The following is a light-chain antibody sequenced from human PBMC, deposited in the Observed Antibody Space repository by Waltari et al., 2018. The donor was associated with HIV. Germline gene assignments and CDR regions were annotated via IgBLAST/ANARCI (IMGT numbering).Light chain of an antibody. CDR2: DVN. V-gene: IGLV2-14*03. Sequence: QSALSQPASVSASPGQSVALPFSGSASDLGRYNYVSWYQQHPDRAPTLILFDVNNRPSGISDRFSGSKSGTTASLTISTVRTDDEADYYCASYTVNSTGVFGTGTKLSVL. CDR1: ASDLGRYNY. J-gene: IGLJ1*01. CDR3: ASYTVNSTGV.